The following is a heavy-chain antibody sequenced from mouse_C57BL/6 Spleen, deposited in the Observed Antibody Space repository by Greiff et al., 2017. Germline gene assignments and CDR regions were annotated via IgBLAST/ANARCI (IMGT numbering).Heavy chain of an antibody. CDR2: INPSSGYT. D-gene: IGHD1-1*01. V-gene: IGHV1-4*01. J-gene: IGHJ3*01. CDR1: GYTFTGYT. Sequence: LQLQQSGPELARPGASVRMSSKASGYTFTGYTIHWLKQRPGQGLDWIGYINPSSGYTKYNQKFKDKATLTADKSSSTAYMQLSSLTSEDSAVYYCARAGSSSPWFAYWGQGTLVTVSA. CDR3: ARAGSSSPWFAY.